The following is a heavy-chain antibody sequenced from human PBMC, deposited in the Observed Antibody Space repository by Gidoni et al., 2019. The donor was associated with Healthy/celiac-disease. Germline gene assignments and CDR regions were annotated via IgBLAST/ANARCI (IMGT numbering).Heavy chain of an antibody. J-gene: IGHJ4*02. V-gene: IGHV1-69*01. CDR2: IIPIFVTA. CDR3: ARGGKITFGGVIVMLDY. Sequence: QVQLVQSGAEVKTPGSSVKVSCKASGGTFSSYAISWVRQAPGQGLEWMGGIIPIFVTANYAQKFQGRVTITADESTSTAYMELSSLRSEDTAVYYCARGGKITFGGVIVMLDYWGQGTLVTVSS. D-gene: IGHD3-16*02. CDR1: GGTFSSYA.